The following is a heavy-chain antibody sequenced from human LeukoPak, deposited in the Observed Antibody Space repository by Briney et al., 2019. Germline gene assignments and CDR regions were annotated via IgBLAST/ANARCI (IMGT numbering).Heavy chain of an antibody. D-gene: IGHD6-19*01. J-gene: IGHJ5*02. CDR1: GFTFSSYS. CDR3: ARDLRLYSSGHHIPGWFDP. V-gene: IGHV3-33*08. CDR2: IWYDGSNK. Sequence: GGSLRLSCAASGFTFSSYSMNWVRQAPGKGLEWVAVIWYDGSNKYYADSVKGRFTISRDNSKNTLYLQMNSLRAEDTAVYYCARDLRLYSSGHHIPGWFDPWGQGTLVTVSS.